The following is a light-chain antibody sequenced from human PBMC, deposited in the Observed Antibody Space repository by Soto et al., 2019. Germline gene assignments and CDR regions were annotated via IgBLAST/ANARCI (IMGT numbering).Light chain of an antibody. CDR1: SSDVGRYNY. V-gene: IGLV2-14*01. CDR3: SSYTSSSTRVV. Sequence: QSALTQPASVSGSPGQSITISCTGTSSDVGRYNYVSWYQQHPGKAPKLMIYDVNNRPSGVSNRFSGSKSGNTASLTISGLQADDDADYYCSSYTSSSTRVVFGGGTKLTVL. J-gene: IGLJ2*01. CDR2: DVN.